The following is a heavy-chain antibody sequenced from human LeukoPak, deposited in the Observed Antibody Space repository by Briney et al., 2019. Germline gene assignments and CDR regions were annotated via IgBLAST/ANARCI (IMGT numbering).Heavy chain of an antibody. Sequence: PGGSLRLSCAASGFTFSNAWMSWVRQAPGKGLEWVGRIKSKTDGGTTDYAAPVKGRFTISRDDSKNTLYLQMNSLKTEDTAVYYYTRDPAAGDTLRITMIVVVITISYYFDYWGQGTLVTVSS. CDR2: IKSKTDGGTT. CDR1: GFTFSNAW. V-gene: IGHV3-15*01. J-gene: IGHJ4*02. D-gene: IGHD3-22*01. CDR3: TRDPAAGDTLRITMIVVVITISYYFDY.